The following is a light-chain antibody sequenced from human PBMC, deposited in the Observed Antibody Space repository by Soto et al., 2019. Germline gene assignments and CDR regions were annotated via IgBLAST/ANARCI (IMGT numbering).Light chain of an antibody. Sequence: QSALTQPASVSVSPGQSITISCSGTRSGIGSYNYVAWYQQFPGKTPKILIYGVSNRPSGVSSRFSGSKSGNTASLTISGLQAEDEADYYCISYTGSSTSYVFGSGTKVTVL. J-gene: IGLJ1*01. CDR3: ISYTGSSTSYV. CDR1: RSGIGSYNY. V-gene: IGLV2-14*01. CDR2: GVS.